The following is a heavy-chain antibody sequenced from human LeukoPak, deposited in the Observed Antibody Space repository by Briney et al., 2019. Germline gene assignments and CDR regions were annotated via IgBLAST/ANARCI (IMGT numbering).Heavy chain of an antibody. CDR2: ISGSGGST. Sequence: GGSLRLSCAASGFTFSSYAMGWVRQAPGKGLEWVSAISGSGGSTYYADSVRGRFTISRDNSKNTLYLQMNSLRAEDTAVYYCAKGLTATQNYWGQGTLVTVSS. D-gene: IGHD2-15*01. CDR3: AKGLTATQNY. CDR1: GFTFSSYA. V-gene: IGHV3-23*01. J-gene: IGHJ4*02.